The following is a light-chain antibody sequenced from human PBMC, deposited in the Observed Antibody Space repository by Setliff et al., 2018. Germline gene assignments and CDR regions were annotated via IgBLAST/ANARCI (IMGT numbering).Light chain of an antibody. Sequence: QSVLTQPPSASGTPGQRITISCPGGTSNIGSNPVNWYQQLPGTAPKLLIYSNNQRPSGVPDRFSGSKSGTSASLAVSGLQSEDEADFYCEAWDDSLNGYVFGSGTKVTVL. V-gene: IGLV1-44*01. J-gene: IGLJ1*01. CDR1: TSNIGSNP. CDR2: SNN. CDR3: EAWDDSLNGYV.